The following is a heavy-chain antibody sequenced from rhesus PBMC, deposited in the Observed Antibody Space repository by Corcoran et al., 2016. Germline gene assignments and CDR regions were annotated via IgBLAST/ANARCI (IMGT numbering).Heavy chain of an antibody. CDR1: GYTFTDYY. CDR3: AREGGPQLFYGLDS. CDR2: INPYNGRT. Sequence: QVKLVQSGDEVKKPGSSVKVSCKASGYTFTDYYMHWVRQAPLQGLEWMGWINPYNGRTKYAQKFQGRVTMTRDTATSTAYMELSSLRSEDTAVYYCAREGGPQLFYGLDSWGQGVVVTVSS. D-gene: IGHD4-29*01. V-gene: IGHV1S2*01. J-gene: IGHJ6*01.